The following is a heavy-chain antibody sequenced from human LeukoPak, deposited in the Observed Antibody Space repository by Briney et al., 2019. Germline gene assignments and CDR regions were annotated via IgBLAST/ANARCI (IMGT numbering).Heavy chain of an antibody. D-gene: IGHD2-8*01. J-gene: IGHJ4*02. V-gene: IGHV4-59*01. CDR3: VREGRVMVYAIDRNFDY. Sequence: SETLSLTCTVSGGSIGTYYWSWIRQPPGKGLEWIGYIYYNGYTDYNPSLKSRVTISLHTSKNQFSLKLSSVNAADTAVYYCVREGRVMVYAIDRNFDYWGQGTLVTVSS. CDR1: GGSIGTYY. CDR2: IYYNGYT.